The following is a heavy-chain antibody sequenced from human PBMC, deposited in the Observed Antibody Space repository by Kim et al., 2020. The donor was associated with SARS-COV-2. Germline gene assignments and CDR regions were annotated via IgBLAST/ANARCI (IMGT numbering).Heavy chain of an antibody. D-gene: IGHD6-6*01. V-gene: IGHV2-5*01. CDR3: AHRRYGLVRHDAFDI. Sequence: PSLKSRLTITKDTSKNQVVLTMTNMDPVDTATYYCAHRRYGLVRHDAFDIWGQGTMVTVSS. J-gene: IGHJ3*02.